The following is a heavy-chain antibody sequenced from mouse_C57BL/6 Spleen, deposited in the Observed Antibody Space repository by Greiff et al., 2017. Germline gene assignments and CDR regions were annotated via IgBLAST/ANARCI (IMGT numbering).Heavy chain of an antibody. Sequence: VKLMESGAELVRPGASVTLSCKASGYTFTDYEMHWVKQTPVHGLEWIGAIDPETGGTAYNQKFKGKAILTADKSSSTAYMELRSLTSEDSAVYYRKKWGASGHLDYWGQGTTLTVSS. CDR1: GYTFTDYE. J-gene: IGHJ2*01. CDR2: IDPETGGT. D-gene: IGHD3-2*02. CDR3: KKWGASGHLDY. V-gene: IGHV1-15*01.